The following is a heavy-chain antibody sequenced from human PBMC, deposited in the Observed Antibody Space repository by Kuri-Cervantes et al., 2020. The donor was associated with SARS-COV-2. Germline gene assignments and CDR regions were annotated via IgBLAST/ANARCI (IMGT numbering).Heavy chain of an antibody. J-gene: IGHJ5*02. CDR3: ARLNLESGDTKFDP. V-gene: IGHV1-18*04. D-gene: IGHD1-1*01. CDR1: GYTFSSHA. Sequence: ASVKVSCKASGYTFSSHAISWVRQAPGQGLEWIGWISTYNGDTQYAQKFQGRVIMTTDTPTTTVFMDLWDLTFDDTAVYYCARLNLESGDTKFDPWGQGIPVTVSS. CDR2: ISTYNGDT.